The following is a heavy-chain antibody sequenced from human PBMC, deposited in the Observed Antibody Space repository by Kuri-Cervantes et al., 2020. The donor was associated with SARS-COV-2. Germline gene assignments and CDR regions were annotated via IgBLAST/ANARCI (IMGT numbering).Heavy chain of an antibody. J-gene: IGHJ3*02. CDR1: GFTFSSYD. V-gene: IGHV3-13*04. Sequence: GESLKISCAASGFTFSSYDMHWVRQATGKGLEWVSAIGTAGDTYYPGSVKGRFTISRENAKNSLYLQMNSLRAGDTAVYYCARDDVQSWVDAFDIWGQGTMVTVSS. CDR3: ARDDVQSWVDAFDI. CDR2: IGTAGDT. D-gene: IGHD1-1*01.